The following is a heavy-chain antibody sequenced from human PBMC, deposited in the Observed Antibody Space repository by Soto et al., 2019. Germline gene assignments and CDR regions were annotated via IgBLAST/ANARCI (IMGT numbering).Heavy chain of an antibody. V-gene: IGHV4-39*07. CDR3: ASIIRDGYNYDY. CDR1: NGSISNPIYY. CDR2: IFYNGNA. J-gene: IGHJ4*02. D-gene: IGHD5-12*01. Sequence: PSETLSLTCSVSNGSISNPIYYWAWIRQPPGKGLEWIGSIFYNGNAYYNPSLKSRVTISVDKSKNQFSLKLSSVTAADTAVYYCASIIRDGYNYDYWGQGTLVTVSS.